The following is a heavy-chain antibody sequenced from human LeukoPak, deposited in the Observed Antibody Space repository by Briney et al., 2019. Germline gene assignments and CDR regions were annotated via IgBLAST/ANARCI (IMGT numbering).Heavy chain of an antibody. J-gene: IGHJ6*03. V-gene: IGHV4-4*07. Sequence: SETLSLTCTVSVGSISSYYWSWIRQPAGKGLEWIGRIYTSGSTNYNPSLKSRVTMSVDTSKNQFSPKLSSVTAADTAVYYCARGEYYGSGNYYYYYMDVWGKGTTVTVSS. CDR2: IYTSGST. D-gene: IGHD3-10*01. CDR1: VGSISSYY. CDR3: ARGEYYGSGNYYYYYMDV.